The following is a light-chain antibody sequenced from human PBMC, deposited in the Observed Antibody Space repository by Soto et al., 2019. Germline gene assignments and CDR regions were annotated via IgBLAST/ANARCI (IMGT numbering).Light chain of an antibody. CDR3: SSYTSSNTYV. Sequence: QSALTQPASVSGSPGQSITISCTGTSRDVGGYNFVSWFQQHPGEAPKLMIYDVSNRPSGVSNHFSGSKSGNTASLTISGLQAEDEADYYCSSYTSSNTYVFGTGTKLTVL. CDR2: DVS. V-gene: IGLV2-14*01. J-gene: IGLJ1*01. CDR1: SRDVGGYNF.